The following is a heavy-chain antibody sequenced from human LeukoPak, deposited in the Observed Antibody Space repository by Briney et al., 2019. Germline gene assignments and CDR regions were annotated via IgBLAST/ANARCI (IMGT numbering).Heavy chain of an antibody. J-gene: IGHJ4*02. Sequence: SETLSLTCTVSGGSISSYYWSWIRQPPGKGLEWIGYIYYSGSTNYNPSLKSRVTISVDTSKNQFSLKLSSVTAADTAVYYCAREYGGTSWYYFDYWGQGTLVTVSS. CDR2: IYYSGST. CDR1: GGSISSYY. V-gene: IGHV4-59*01. D-gene: IGHD4-23*01. CDR3: AREYGGTSWYYFDY.